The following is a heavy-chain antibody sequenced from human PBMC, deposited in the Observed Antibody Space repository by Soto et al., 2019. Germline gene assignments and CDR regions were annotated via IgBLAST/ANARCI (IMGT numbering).Heavy chain of an antibody. Sequence: QVQLVESGGGVVQPGRSLRLSCAASRFTFSSYDMHWVRQAPAKGLEWVALIWYDGSNKYYADSVKGRFTISRDNSKNMLYLQINSLKAEATAVYYCARKTSNWFDPWGQGTLVTVSS. J-gene: IGHJ5*02. CDR3: ARKTSNWFDP. V-gene: IGHV3-33*01. CDR1: RFTFSSYD. CDR2: IWYDGSNK.